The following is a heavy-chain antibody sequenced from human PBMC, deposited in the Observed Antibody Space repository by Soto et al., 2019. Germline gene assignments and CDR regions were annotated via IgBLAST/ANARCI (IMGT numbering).Heavy chain of an antibody. V-gene: IGHV2-5*01. CDR2: IYWNDDK. Sequence: QITLKESGPTLVKRTQTLTLTCTFSGFSLSTSGVGVGWIRQRPGKALEWLALIYWNDDKRYSPSLKSRLTITKDTSKNQVVLTMTNMDPVDTATYYCARRPPTYYYDSSGLHFDYWGQGTLVTVSS. D-gene: IGHD3-22*01. J-gene: IGHJ4*02. CDR1: GFSLSTSGVG. CDR3: ARRPPTYYYDSSGLHFDY.